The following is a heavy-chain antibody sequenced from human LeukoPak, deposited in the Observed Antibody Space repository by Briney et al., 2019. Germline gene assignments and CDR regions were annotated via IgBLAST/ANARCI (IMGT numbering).Heavy chain of an antibody. CDR2: IRTKAYGGTT. V-gene: IGHV3-49*04. CDR1: GFTFGDYA. D-gene: IGHD3-10*01. CDR3: TRGGPGDY. Sequence: GGSLRLSCTASGFTFGDYAMSWVRQAPGTGLEWIGFIRTKAYGGTTEYAASVKGRFTISRDDSKSIAYLQMNSLKTEDTAVYYCTRGGPGDYWGQGTLVTVSS. J-gene: IGHJ4*02.